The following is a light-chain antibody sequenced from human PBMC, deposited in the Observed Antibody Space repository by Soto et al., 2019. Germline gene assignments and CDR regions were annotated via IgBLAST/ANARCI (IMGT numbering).Light chain of an antibody. CDR2: KND. CDR1: SSNIGNNY. CDR3: APWVDSLNGWV. J-gene: IGLJ3*02. V-gene: IGLV1-47*01. Sequence: QSVLTQPPSASGTPGQRVTISCSGSSSNIGNNYVYWYQQFPGTAPKLLIYKNDQRPSGVPDRFSGSKSGTSASLAISGLRSEDEADYYCAPWVDSLNGWVFGGGTKVTVL.